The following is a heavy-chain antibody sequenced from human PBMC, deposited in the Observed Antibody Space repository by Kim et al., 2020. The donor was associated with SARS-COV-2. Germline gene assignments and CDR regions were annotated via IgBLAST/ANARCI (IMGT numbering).Heavy chain of an antibody. D-gene: IGHD2-15*01. V-gene: IGHV1-8*01. CDR1: GYPFTSFD. CDR2: MNPNSGNT. J-gene: IGHJ4*02. Sequence: ASVKVSCKASGYPFTSFDINWVRQVTGQGLEWMGWMNPNSGNTGYAQKFQGRVTMTRNTSINTAYMDLSSLRSEDSAVYYCARPHCSGGSCQGLTQFDYWGQGSLVTVSS. CDR3: ARPHCSGGSCQGLTQFDY.